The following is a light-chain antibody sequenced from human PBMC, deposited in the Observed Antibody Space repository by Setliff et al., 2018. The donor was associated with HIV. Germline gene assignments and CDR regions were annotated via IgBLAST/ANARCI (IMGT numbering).Light chain of an antibody. CDR3: CSYAGSSTTYV. J-gene: IGLJ1*01. CDR2: EGS. Sequence: ALAQPASVSGSPGQSITISCTGTSSDVGSYNLVSWYQQHPGKAPKLMIYEGSKRPSGVSNRFSGSKSGNTASLTISGLQAEDEADYYCCSYAGSSTTYVFGTGTKVTVL. V-gene: IGLV2-23*01. CDR1: SSDVGSYNL.